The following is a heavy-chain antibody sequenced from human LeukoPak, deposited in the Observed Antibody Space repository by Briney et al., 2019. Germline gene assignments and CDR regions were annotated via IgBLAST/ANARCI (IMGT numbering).Heavy chain of an antibody. CDR1: GYTFTGYY. CDR2: INPNSGGT. Sequence: PEASVKVSCKASGYTFTGYYMHWVRQAPGQGLEWMGLINPNSGGTNYAQKFQGRVTMTRDTSISTAYMELSRLRSDDTAVYYCAREGNWIPSNAFDIWGQGTMVTVSS. J-gene: IGHJ3*02. V-gene: IGHV1-2*02. D-gene: IGHD1-1*01. CDR3: AREGNWIPSNAFDI.